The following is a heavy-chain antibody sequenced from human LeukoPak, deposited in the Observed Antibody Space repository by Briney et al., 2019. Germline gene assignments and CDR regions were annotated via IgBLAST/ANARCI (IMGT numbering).Heavy chain of an antibody. CDR2: MKQDGSKY. CDR1: GFNFGSYW. J-gene: IGHJ4*02. CDR3: ARDSGSFDY. D-gene: IGHD1-1*01. V-gene: IGHV3-7*01. Sequence: PGGSLRLSCAASGFNFGSYWMSWVRQAPGKGLEWVANMKQDGSKYYYVDSVKGRFTISRDNAKNSVYLQMNSLRAEDTAVYYCARDSGSFDYWGQGTLVTVSS.